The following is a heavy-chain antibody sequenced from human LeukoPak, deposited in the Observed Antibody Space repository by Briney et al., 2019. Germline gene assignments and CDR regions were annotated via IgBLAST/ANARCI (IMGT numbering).Heavy chain of an antibody. CDR3: AKEAYYDFWSGNHFDY. Sequence: PGGSLRLSCAASGFTVSSNYMSWVRQAPGKGLEWVSVIYSGGSTYYADSVKGRFTISRDNSKNSLYLQMNSLRTEDTALYYCAKEAYYDFWSGNHFDYWGQGTLVTVSS. CDR2: IYSGGST. CDR1: GFTVSSNY. J-gene: IGHJ4*02. D-gene: IGHD3-3*01. V-gene: IGHV3-53*05.